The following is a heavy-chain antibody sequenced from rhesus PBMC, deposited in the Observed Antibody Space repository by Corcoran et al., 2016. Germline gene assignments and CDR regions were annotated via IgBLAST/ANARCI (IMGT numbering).Heavy chain of an antibody. CDR3: ARGAGYLRY. CDR2: DYGSSGST. J-gene: IGHJ4*01. V-gene: IGHV4-127*01. Sequence: QVQLQESGTGVVKPSETLSLNCAVAGYSISSVYDCTWISQPQGKGLEWIGYDYGSSGSTNYNPALNNLVTISKDTSKTRFSLKLSSVADEDTAVYYCARGAGYLRYWGQGVLVTVSS. D-gene: IGHD2-27*01. CDR1: GYSISSVYD.